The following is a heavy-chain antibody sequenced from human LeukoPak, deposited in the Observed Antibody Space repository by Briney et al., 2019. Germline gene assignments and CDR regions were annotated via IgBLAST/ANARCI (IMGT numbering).Heavy chain of an antibody. V-gene: IGHV4-59*01. J-gene: IGHJ4*02. CDR1: GGSISNYY. Sequence: SETLSLTCTVSGGSISNYYWSWIRQPPGKGLEWIGYIYYGGNTNYNPSLKSRVTISVDTSKNQFSLKLNSVTAADTAVYYCARVRYCSTNRCYDREFDNWGQGTLVTVSS. CDR3: ARVRYCSTNRCYDREFDN. D-gene: IGHD2-2*01. CDR2: IYYGGNT.